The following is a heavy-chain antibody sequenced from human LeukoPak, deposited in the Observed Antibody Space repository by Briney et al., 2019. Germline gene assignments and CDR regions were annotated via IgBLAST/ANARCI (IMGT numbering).Heavy chain of an antibody. CDR2: ISGSGGST. CDR3: AKRPKTSSSADY. J-gene: IGHJ4*02. V-gene: IGHV3-23*01. CDR1: GFTFSSYA. Sequence: GESLRLSCAAAGFTFSSYAMSWVRQAPGKGLEWVSAISGSGGSTYYADSVKGRFTISRDNSKNTLYLQMNSLRAEDTAVYYCAKRPKTSSSADYWGQGTLVTVSS. D-gene: IGHD6-6*01.